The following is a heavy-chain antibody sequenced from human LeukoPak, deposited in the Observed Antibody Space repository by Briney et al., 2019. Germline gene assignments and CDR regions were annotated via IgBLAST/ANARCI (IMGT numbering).Heavy chain of an antibody. CDR1: AYTFTGYY. CDR3: ARSEQFPYYMGV. Sequence: ASVKVSCKASAYTFTGYYMHWVRQAPGQGLEWMGWIYPNSGGTNYAQKFQGRVTMTRDTSISTAYMELSRLRSDDTAVYYCARSEQFPYYMGVWGKGTTVTVSS. CDR2: IYPNSGGT. J-gene: IGHJ6*03. D-gene: IGHD6-19*01. V-gene: IGHV1-2*02.